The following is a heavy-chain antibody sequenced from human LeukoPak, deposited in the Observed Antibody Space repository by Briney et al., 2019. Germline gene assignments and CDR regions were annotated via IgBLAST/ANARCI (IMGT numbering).Heavy chain of an antibody. J-gene: IGHJ6*03. CDR3: ARDTRTLGYCTNGVCYPYYYYMDV. D-gene: IGHD2-8*01. V-gene: IGHV4-4*07. CDR1: GGSISSYY. Sequence: SETLSLTCTVSGGSISSYYWSWIRQPAGKGLEWIGRVYTSGSTNYNPSLKSRVTMSVDTSKNQFSLKLSSVTAADPAVYYCARDTRTLGYCTNGVCYPYYYYMDVWGKGTTVTVSS. CDR2: VYTSGST.